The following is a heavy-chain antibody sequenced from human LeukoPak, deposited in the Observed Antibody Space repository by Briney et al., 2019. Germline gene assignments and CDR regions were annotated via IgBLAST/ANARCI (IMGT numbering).Heavy chain of an antibody. CDR3: ATHSSSGWYGVDY. CDR1: GYTFTSYG. Sequence: ASVKVSCKASGYTFTSYGISWVRQARGQGLEWMGWVSAYNGNTNYAQKLQGRVTMTTDTSTSTAYMELRSLRSDDTAVYYCATHSSSGWYGVDYWGQGTLVTVSS. CDR2: VSAYNGNT. D-gene: IGHD6-19*01. J-gene: IGHJ4*02. V-gene: IGHV1-18*01.